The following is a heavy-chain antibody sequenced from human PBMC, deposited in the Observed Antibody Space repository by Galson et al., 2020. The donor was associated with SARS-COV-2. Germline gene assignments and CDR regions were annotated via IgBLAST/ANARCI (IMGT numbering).Heavy chain of an antibody. D-gene: IGHD3-22*01. V-gene: IGHV3-21*01. CDR2: ISSSSSYI. Sequence: GRSLRLSCAASGFTFSSYSMNWVRQAPGKGLEWVSSISSSSSYIYYADSVKGRFTISRDNAKNSLYLQMNSLRAEDTAVYYCAREGYYYDSSGIFDIWGQGTMVTVSS. J-gene: IGHJ3*02. CDR3: AREGYYYDSSGIFDI. CDR1: GFTFSSYS.